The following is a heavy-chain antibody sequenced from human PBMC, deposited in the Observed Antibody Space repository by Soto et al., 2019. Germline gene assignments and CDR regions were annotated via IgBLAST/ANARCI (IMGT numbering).Heavy chain of an antibody. CDR1: GFTFSSYD. Sequence: GGSLRLSCAASGFTFSSYDMHWVRQATGKGLEWVSAIGTAGDTYYPGSVKGRFTISRENAKNSLYLQMNSLRAGDTAVYYCARAYRGSGTNYYMDVWGKGTTVTVSS. J-gene: IGHJ6*03. CDR3: ARAYRGSGTNYYMDV. V-gene: IGHV3-13*01. D-gene: IGHD3-10*01. CDR2: IGTAGDT.